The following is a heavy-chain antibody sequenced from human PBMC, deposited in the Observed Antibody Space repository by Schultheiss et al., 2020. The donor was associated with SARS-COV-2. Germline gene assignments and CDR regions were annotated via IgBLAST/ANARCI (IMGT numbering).Heavy chain of an antibody. D-gene: IGHD5-12*01. CDR3: ARGPWWLRYIDY. CDR2: IIPIFGTA. J-gene: IGHJ4*02. V-gene: IGHV1-69*06. Sequence: SVKVSCKASGGTFSSYAISWVRQAPGQGLEWMGGIIPIFGTANYAQKFQGRVTITADKSTSTAYMELSSLRFEDTAVYYCARGPWWLRYIDYWGQGTLVTVSS. CDR1: GGTFSSYA.